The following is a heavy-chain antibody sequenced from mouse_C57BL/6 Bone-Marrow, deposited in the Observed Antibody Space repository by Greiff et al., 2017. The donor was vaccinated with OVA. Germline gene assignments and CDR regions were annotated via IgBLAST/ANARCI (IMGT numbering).Heavy chain of an antibody. CDR2: IDPNSGGT. CDR1: GYTFTSFW. D-gene: IGHD1-1*01. J-gene: IGHJ3*01. V-gene: IGHV1-72*01. CDR3: ARPPHRSSAWFAY. Sequence: QVQLQQPGAELVKPGASVKLSCKASGYTFTSFWMHWVKQRPARGLEWIGRIDPNSGGTKYNEKFKSKATLTVDKPSSTAYMQLSSLTAEDSAVYYCARPPHRSSAWFAYWGQGTLVTVSA.